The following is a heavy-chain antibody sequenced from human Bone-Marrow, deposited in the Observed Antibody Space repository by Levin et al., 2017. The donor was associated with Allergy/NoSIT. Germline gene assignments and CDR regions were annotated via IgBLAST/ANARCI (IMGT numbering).Heavy chain of an antibody. Sequence: GESLKISCTVSGFTFSIYSINWVRQAPGKGLEWVSSISSSGSDMYYVDSVRGRFTISRDNAKNSLTLQMNSLRAEDTSVYYCARGIIGDVRVAHKEAFDIWGQGTMVSVSS. CDR2: ISSSGSDM. CDR3: ARGIIGDVRVAHKEAFDI. V-gene: IGHV3-21*01. D-gene: IGHD2-8*02. J-gene: IGHJ3*02. CDR1: GFTFSIYS.